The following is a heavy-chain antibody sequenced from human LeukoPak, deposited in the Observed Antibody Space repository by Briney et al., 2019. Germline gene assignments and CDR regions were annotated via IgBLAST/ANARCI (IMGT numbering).Heavy chain of an antibody. CDR1: DVSIKNYY. Sequence: KPSETQSLTCTVSDVSIKNYYWSWIRQPPGKGLEWISNIYYAGSSNYNPSLKSRVSVSIDASKNQLSLKLTSVTAADTAIYYCARQAVIIPTGMEGPWFDPWGQGTLVAVSS. D-gene: IGHD2/OR15-2a*01. J-gene: IGHJ5*02. CDR2: IYYAGSS. V-gene: IGHV4-59*08. CDR3: ARQAVIIPTGMEGPWFDP.